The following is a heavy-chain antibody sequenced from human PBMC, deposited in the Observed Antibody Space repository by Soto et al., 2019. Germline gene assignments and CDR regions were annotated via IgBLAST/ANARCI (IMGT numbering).Heavy chain of an antibody. Sequence: GGSLRLSCAASGFTFSNAWMNWVRQAPGKGLEWVGRIKSKTDGGTTDYAAPVKGRFTISRDDSKNTLYLQMNSLKTEDTAVYYCTTDNGWLPIAPRYYYYYGMDVWGQGTTVTVSS. V-gene: IGHV3-15*07. CDR2: IKSKTDGGTT. J-gene: IGHJ6*02. D-gene: IGHD5-12*01. CDR1: GFTFSNAW. CDR3: TTDNGWLPIAPRYYYYYGMDV.